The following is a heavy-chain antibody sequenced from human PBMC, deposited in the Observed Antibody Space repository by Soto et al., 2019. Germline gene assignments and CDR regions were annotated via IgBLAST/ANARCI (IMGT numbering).Heavy chain of an antibody. D-gene: IGHD2-15*01. CDR1: GYTFTSYC. CDR3: ARDPFSGGNGAFDI. V-gene: IGHV1-46*01. J-gene: IGHJ3*02. Sequence: ASVKVSCKASGYTFTSYCMNWVRQAPGQGLEWLGIINPNSGYTTYAQRFQGRVTMTRDTSTSTAYMELSRLRSDDTAVYYCARDPFSGGNGAFDIWGQGTMVTVSS. CDR2: INPNSGYT.